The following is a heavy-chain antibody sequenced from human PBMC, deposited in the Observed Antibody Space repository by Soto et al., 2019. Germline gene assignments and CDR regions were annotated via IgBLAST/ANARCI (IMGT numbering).Heavy chain of an antibody. CDR1: GGTFSSYA. Sequence: GASVKVSCKASGGTFSSYAISWVRQAPGQGLEWMGGIIPIFGTANYAQKFQGRVTITADESTSTAYMELSSLRSEDTAVYYCARKHRITMVRGVIISDNYYYYGMDVWGQGTTVTVS. J-gene: IGHJ6*02. V-gene: IGHV1-69*13. CDR3: ARKHRITMVRGVIISDNYYYYGMDV. D-gene: IGHD3-10*01. CDR2: IIPIFGTA.